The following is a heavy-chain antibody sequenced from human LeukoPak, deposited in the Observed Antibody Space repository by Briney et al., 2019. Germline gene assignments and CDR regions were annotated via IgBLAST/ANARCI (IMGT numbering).Heavy chain of an antibody. D-gene: IGHD3-9*01. CDR2: FDPDGGET. J-gene: IGHJ5*02. CDR3: ATFDLGAYFDWP. CDR1: GYTLTELS. Sequence: ASVKVSCKVSGYTLTELSMHWVRQAPGKGLEWMGGFDPDGGETIYAQKFQGRVTMTEDTSTDTAYMELTSLRSEDTAVYYCATFDLGAYFDWPWGQGTLVTVSS. V-gene: IGHV1-24*01.